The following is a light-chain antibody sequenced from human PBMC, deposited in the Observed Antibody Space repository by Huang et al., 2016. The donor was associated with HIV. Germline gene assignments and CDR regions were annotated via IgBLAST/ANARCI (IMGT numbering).Light chain of an antibody. J-gene: IGKJ3*01. Sequence: IQLTQSPSSLSASVGDRVTITCRASQDIGSYLAWYQQKPGKAPNPLIYAASTLESGVPSRFSGSGSGTDFTLTINNLQPEDFATYYCLQLNVYPGAFGPGTNVDV. CDR3: LQLNVYPGA. CDR1: QDIGSY. CDR2: AAS. V-gene: IGKV1-9*01.